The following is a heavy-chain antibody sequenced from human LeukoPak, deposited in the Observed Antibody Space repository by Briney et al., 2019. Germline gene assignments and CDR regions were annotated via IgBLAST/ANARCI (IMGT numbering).Heavy chain of an antibody. J-gene: IGHJ4*02. CDR2: INHSGST. CDR3: ARGGDIVVVPAAGTFDY. D-gene: IGHD2-2*01. Sequence: SETLSLTCAVYGGSFSGYYWSWIRQPPGKGLEWIGEINHSGSTNYNPSLKSRVTISVDTSKNQFSLKLSSVTAADTAVYYCARGGDIVVVPAAGTFDYWGQGTLVTVSS. CDR1: GGSFSGYY. V-gene: IGHV4-34*01.